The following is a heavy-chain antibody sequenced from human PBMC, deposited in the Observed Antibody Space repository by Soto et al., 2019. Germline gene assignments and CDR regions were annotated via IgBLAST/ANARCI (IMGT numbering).Heavy chain of an antibody. D-gene: IGHD3-3*01. CDR1: GGSFSGYY. CDR3: ARDRDLSKAIFGVVRRYNWFDP. Sequence: SETLSLTCAVYGGSFSGYYWSWIRQPPGKGLEWIGEINHSGSTNYNPSLKSRVTISVDTSKNQFSLKLSSVTAADTAVYYCARDRDLSKAIFGVVRRYNWFDPWGQGTLVTAPQ. CDR2: INHSGST. J-gene: IGHJ5*02. V-gene: IGHV4-34*01.